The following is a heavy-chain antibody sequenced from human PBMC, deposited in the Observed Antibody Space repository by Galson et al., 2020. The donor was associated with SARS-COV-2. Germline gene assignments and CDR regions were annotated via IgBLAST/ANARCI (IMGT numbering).Heavy chain of an antibody. Sequence: GGSLRLSCAASGSSSGFGFSDYWMSWVRQAPGKGLEWVANIKQDGSETFYVDSVKGRFTISRDNARNSLSLQMDSLRPEDTAVYYCGDEDYWGQGTLVTVSS. V-gene: IGHV3-7*03. J-gene: IGHJ4*02. CDR1: GSSSGFGFSDYW. CDR3: GDEDY. CDR2: IKQDGSET.